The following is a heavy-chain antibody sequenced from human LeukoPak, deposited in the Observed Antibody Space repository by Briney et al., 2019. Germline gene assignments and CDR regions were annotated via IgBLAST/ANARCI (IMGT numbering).Heavy chain of an antibody. Sequence: SETLFLTCTVSGGSISSYYWSWIRQPPGKGLEWIGYIYYSGSTSYNPSLKSRVTISVDTSKNQFSLKLSSVTAADTAVYYCARRLSMRYFDYWGQGTLVTVSS. CDR3: ARRLSMRYFDY. CDR1: GGSISSYY. CDR2: IYYSGST. D-gene: IGHD2/OR15-2a*01. J-gene: IGHJ4*02. V-gene: IGHV4-59*12.